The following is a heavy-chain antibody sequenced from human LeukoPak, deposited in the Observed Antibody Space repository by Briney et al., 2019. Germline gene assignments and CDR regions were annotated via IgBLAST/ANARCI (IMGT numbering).Heavy chain of an antibody. CDR1: GGTFSSHA. CDR3: ALQAGYCSSTSCPGDY. D-gene: IGHD2-2*01. CDR2: IIPIFGTA. Sequence: SVKVSCKASGGTFSSHAISWVRQAPGQGLEWMGGIIPIFGTANYAQKFQGRVTITADESTSTAYMELSSLRSEDTAVYYCALQAGYCSSTSCPGDYWGQGTLVTVSS. J-gene: IGHJ4*02. V-gene: IGHV1-69*13.